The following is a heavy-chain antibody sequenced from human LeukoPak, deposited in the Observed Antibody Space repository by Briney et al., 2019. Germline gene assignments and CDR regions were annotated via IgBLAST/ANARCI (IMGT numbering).Heavy chain of an antibody. Sequence: PGGSLRLSCAASGFTFNNAWMNWVRQAPGKGLEWVSAISGSGGSTYYADSVKGRFTISGDNVENSLYLQMNSLRDEDTAVYYCARVAAGYSVNYFDYWGQGTLVTVSS. D-gene: IGHD4-23*01. CDR3: ARVAAGYSVNYFDY. CDR1: GFTFNNAW. V-gene: IGHV3-48*02. J-gene: IGHJ4*02. CDR2: ISGSGGST.